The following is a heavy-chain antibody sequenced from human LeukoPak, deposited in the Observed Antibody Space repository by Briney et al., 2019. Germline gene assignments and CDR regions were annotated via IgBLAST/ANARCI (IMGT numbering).Heavy chain of an antibody. CDR1: GFTFSSYA. CDR3: ARLSRGYSYEDAFDI. V-gene: IGHV4-39*01. CDR2: IYYSGST. Sequence: GSLRLSCAASGFTFSSYAMSWVRQAPGKGLEWIGSIYYSGSTYYNPSLKSRVTISVDTSKNQFSLKLSSVTAADTAVYYCARLSRGYSYEDAFDIWSQGTMVTVSS. D-gene: IGHD5-18*01. J-gene: IGHJ3*02.